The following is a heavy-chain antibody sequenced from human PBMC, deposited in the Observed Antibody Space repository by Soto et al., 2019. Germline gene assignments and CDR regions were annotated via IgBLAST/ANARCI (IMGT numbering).Heavy chain of an antibody. CDR2: ISGSGGST. CDR3: AKGGGVYGSGSYYLIDY. Sequence: VQLLESGGGLVQPGGSLRLSCAASGFTFSSYAMSWVRQAPGKGLEWVSAISGSGGSTYYADSVKGRFTISRDNSKNTLYLQMNSLRAEDTAVYYCAKGGGVYGSGSYYLIDYWGQGTLVTVSS. CDR1: GFTFSSYA. V-gene: IGHV3-23*01. J-gene: IGHJ4*02. D-gene: IGHD3-10*01.